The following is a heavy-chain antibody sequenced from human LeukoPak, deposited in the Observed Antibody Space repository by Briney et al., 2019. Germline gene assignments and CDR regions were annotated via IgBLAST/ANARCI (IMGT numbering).Heavy chain of an antibody. V-gene: IGHV4-34*01. J-gene: IGHJ5*02. CDR2: INHSGST. D-gene: IGHD2-2*02. CDR3: AREGEYCSSTSCYNP. CDR1: GGSFSGYY. Sequence: SETLSLTCAVYGGSFSGYYWSWFRQPPGKGLEWIGEINHSGSTNYNPSLKSRVTISIDTSKNQFSRKLSSVTAADTAVYYCAREGEYCSSTSCYNPWGQGTLVTVSS.